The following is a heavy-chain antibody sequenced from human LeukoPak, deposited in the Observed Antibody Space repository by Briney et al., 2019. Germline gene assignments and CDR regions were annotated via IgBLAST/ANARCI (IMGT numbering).Heavy chain of an antibody. CDR2: ISGSGGST. J-gene: IGHJ4*02. CDR1: GFTVSSNY. Sequence: LSGGSLRLSCAASGFTVSSNYMSWVRQAPGKGLEWVSAISGSGGSTYYADSVKGRFTISRDNSKNTLYLQMNSLRAEDTAVFYCAKEQHDSSVFDYWGLGTQVTVSS. CDR3: AKEQHDSSVFDY. V-gene: IGHV3-23*01. D-gene: IGHD3-22*01.